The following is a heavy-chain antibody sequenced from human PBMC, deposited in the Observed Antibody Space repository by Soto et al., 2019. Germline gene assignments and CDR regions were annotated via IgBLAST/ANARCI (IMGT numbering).Heavy chain of an antibody. J-gene: IGHJ5*02. CDR2: IYYSGST. V-gene: IGHV4-59*08. D-gene: IGHD3-3*01. CDR1: GDSISSYY. Sequence: SETLSLTCTVSGDSISSYYWSWIRQPPGKGLEWIGYIYYSGSTNYNPSLKSRVTISVDTSKNQFSLKLSSVTAADTAVYYCARGVLRFLALRFDPWGQGTLVTVPS. CDR3: ARGVLRFLALRFDP.